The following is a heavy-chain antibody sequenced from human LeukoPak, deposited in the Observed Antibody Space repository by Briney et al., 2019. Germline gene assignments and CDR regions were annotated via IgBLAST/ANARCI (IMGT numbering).Heavy chain of an antibody. CDR3: ARGAYGAANLDY. D-gene: IGHD4-17*01. CDR1: GGSVSNTVYY. CDR2: IHYSGST. V-gene: IGHV4-31*03. J-gene: IGHJ4*02. Sequence: SQTLSLTCTDSGGSVSNTVYYWSWVRQHPGRGLEWIGYIHYSGSTYYNPSLRSRLTMSVDTSKNQFSLKLSSVTAADTAVYYCARGAYGAANLDYWGQGTLVTVSS.